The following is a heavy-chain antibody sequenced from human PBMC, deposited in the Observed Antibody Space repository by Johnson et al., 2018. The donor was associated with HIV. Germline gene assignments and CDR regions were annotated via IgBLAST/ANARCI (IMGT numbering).Heavy chain of an antibody. V-gene: IGHV3-7*05. CDR2: INQDGSEN. CDR1: GFTFSIYW. D-gene: IGHD2-8*02. Sequence: VQLVESGGGLVQSWGSLGLSCAATGFTFSIYWMAWVRQAPGKGLEWVANINQDGSENYYVDSVKGRFTISRDNAKNSLYLQVHSLRVEDTAVYYCARDVLGDGTYPPDAFDIWGQGTMVTVSS. CDR3: ARDVLGDGTYPPDAFDI. J-gene: IGHJ3*02.